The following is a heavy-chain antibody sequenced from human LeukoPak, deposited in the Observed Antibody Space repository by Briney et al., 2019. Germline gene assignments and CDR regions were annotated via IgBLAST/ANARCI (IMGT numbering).Heavy chain of an antibody. CDR1: GYTFTSYG. D-gene: IGHD3-22*01. V-gene: IGHV1-18*01. Sequence: GASVKVSCKASGYTFTSYGISWVRQAPGQGLEWMGWISGYNGNPNYAQKLQGRVTMTTDTSTSTAYMELRSLRSDDTAVYYCARGRGSWYDSSGSPYIRFDYWGQGTLVTVSS. J-gene: IGHJ4*02. CDR2: ISGYNGNP. CDR3: ARGRGSWYDSSGSPYIRFDY.